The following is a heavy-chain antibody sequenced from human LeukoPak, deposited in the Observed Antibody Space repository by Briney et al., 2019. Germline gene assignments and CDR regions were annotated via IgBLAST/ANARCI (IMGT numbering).Heavy chain of an antibody. J-gene: IGHJ5*02. D-gene: IGHD3-16*02. CDR2: ISGRGEAI. V-gene: IGHV3-48*01. Sequence: GGSLRLSCAASGFTFSNHNMDWVRQAPGKGLEWISYISGRGEAIFYADSVQGRFTISRDNAKNSIYLQMNGLTAEDTAVYYCARGWAPIMITFGGVIVPNWFDPWGQGTLVTVSS. CDR3: ARGWAPIMITFGGVIVPNWFDP. CDR1: GFTFSNHN.